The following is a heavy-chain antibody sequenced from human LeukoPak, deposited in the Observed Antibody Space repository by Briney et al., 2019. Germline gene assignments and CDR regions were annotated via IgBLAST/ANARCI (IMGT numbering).Heavy chain of an antibody. V-gene: IGHV3-30-3*01. CDR3: ARAGGSSTWYVWYFQH. CDR2: ISYDGSNK. D-gene: IGHD6-13*01. CDR1: GFTFSSYA. J-gene: IGHJ1*01. Sequence: GSLRLSCAASGFTFSSYAMHWVRQAPGKGLEWVAVISYDGSNKYYADSVKGRFTISRDNSKNTLDLQMNSLRAEDTAVYYCARAGGSSTWYVWYFQHWGQGTLVTVSS.